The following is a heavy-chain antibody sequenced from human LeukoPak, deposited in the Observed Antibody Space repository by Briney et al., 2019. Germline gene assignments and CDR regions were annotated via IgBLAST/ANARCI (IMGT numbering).Heavy chain of an antibody. CDR1: GLTFSNYG. V-gene: IGHV7-4-1*02. J-gene: IGHJ4*02. D-gene: IGHD3-10*01. Sequence: GASVKVSCKASGLTFSNYGITWVRQAPGQGLEWMGWINTNTGNPTYAQGFTGRFVFSLDTSVSTAYLQISSLKAEDTAVYYCARVLVRGVMAQVGYWGQGTLVTVSS. CDR2: INTNTGNP. CDR3: ARVLVRGVMAQVGY.